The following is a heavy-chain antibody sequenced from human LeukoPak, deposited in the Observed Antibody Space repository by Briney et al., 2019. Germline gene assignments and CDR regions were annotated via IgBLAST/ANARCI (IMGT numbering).Heavy chain of an antibody. J-gene: IGHJ4*02. CDR1: GGSISSGSYY. CDR3: ARDCILRFCTH. Sequence: SETLSLTCTVSGGSISSGSYYWSWIRQPAGKGLEWIGRIYTSGSTNYNPSLKSRVTISVDTSKNQFSLKLSSVIAADTAVYYCARDCILRFCTHWGQGTLVTVSS. V-gene: IGHV4-61*02. D-gene: IGHD3-3*01. CDR2: IYTSGST.